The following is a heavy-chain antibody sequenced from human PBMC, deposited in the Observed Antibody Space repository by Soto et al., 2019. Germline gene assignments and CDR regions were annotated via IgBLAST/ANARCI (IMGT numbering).Heavy chain of an antibody. D-gene: IGHD3-9*01. CDR2: IYYSGST. J-gene: IGHJ4*02. Sequence: QVQLQESGPGLVKPSQTLSLTCTVSGGSISSGGYYWSWIRQHPGKGLEWIGYIYYSGSTYYNPSLNSRVTISVDTSKNQFSLKLSSVTAADTAVYYCARVQSDILTGYSRFDYWGQGTLVTVSS. CDR3: ARVQSDILTGYSRFDY. CDR1: GGSISSGGYY. V-gene: IGHV4-31*03.